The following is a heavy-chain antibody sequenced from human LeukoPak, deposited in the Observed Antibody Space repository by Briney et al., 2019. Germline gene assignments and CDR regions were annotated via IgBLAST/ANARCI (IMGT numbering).Heavy chain of an antibody. V-gene: IGHV3-74*01. CDR2: INSDGSST. J-gene: IGHJ4*02. D-gene: IGHD2-15*01. CDR1: GFTFSSYG. CDR3: ARGPRYCSGGSCYCFY. Sequence: PGGSLRLSCAASGFTFSSYGMHWVRQAPGKGLVWVSRINSDGSSTSYADSVKGRFTISRDNAKNTLYLQMNSLRAEDTAVYYCARGPRYCSGGSCYCFYWGQGTLVTVSS.